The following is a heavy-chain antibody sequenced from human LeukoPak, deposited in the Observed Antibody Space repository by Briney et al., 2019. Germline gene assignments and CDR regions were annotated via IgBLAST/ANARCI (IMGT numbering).Heavy chain of an antibody. D-gene: IGHD5-24*01. V-gene: IGHV4-59*08. Sequence: KSSETLSLTCTVSGGSISSYYWSWIRQPPGKGLEWIGYIYYSGSTNYNPSLKSRVTISVDTSKNQFSLKLSSVTAADTAVYYCARRPDGYPNWFDPWGQGTLVTVSS. CDR2: IYYSGST. J-gene: IGHJ5*02. CDR3: ARRPDGYPNWFDP. CDR1: GGSISSYY.